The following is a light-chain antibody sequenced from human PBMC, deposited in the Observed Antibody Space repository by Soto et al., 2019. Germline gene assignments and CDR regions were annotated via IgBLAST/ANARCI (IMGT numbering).Light chain of an antibody. CDR1: SSNIGINF. J-gene: IGLJ1*01. CDR3: AVWDDSLSGYV. CDR2: SNN. Sequence: QSVLSQPPSASGTPGQRVTISCSVSSSNIGINFVYWYQQLPGTALKLLIYSNNQRPSGVPDRFTGSRSGTSASLAIRGLQSEDEAEYYCAVWDDSLSGYVFGTGTKVTVL. V-gene: IGLV1-47*02.